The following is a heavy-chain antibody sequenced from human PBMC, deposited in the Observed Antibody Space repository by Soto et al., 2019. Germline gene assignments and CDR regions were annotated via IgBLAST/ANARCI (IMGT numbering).Heavy chain of an antibody. CDR2: IIPIFGTA. D-gene: IGHD5-12*01. CDR1: GGIFSSYA. J-gene: IGHJ6*02. Sequence: SVKVSFKASGGIFSSYAISWVRQAPGQGLEWMGGIIPIFGTANYAQKFQGRVTITADKSTSTAYMELSSLRSEDTAVYYCARSGYDYDYYYGMDVWGQGTTVTVSS. V-gene: IGHV1-69*06. CDR3: ARSGYDYDYYYGMDV.